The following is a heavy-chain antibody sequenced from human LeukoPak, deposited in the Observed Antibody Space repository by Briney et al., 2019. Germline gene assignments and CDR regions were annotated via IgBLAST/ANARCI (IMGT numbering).Heavy chain of an antibody. CDR1: GFTFSSYA. Sequence: GGSRRLSCAASGFTFSSYAMSWIRHAPGKGLEWISAISGSGGIRYYADSGKGRFTITRDNSKYTLYLQMNSLRAEGTAVYYCARSHSPIVLMVYEYYYGMDVWGQGPTVTVSS. J-gene: IGHJ6*02. V-gene: IGHV3-23*01. D-gene: IGHD2-8*01. CDR2: ISGSGGIR. CDR3: ARSHSPIVLMVYEYYYGMDV.